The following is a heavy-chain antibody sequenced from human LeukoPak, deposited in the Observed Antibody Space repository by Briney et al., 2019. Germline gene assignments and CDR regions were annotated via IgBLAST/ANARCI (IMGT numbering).Heavy chain of an antibody. CDR1: GGSISSYY. Sequence: SETLSLTCTVSGGSISSYYWSWIRQPAGKGLEWIGRIYTSGSTNYNPSLKSRVTMSVDTSTNQFSLKLSSVTAADTAVYYCAREASVGYCSGGSCYAYYYMDVWGKGTTVTVSS. CDR3: AREASVGYCSGGSCYAYYYMDV. D-gene: IGHD2-15*01. CDR2: IYTSGST. V-gene: IGHV4-4*07. J-gene: IGHJ6*03.